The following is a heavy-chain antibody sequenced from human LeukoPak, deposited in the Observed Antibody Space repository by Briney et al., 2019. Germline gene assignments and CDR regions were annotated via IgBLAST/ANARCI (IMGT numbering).Heavy chain of an antibody. CDR1: EFTLDDYA. CDR2: ISWDGGGT. V-gene: IGHV3-43D*03. D-gene: IGHD3-10*01. Sequence: GGSLRLSCAGSEFTLDDYAMQWVRQAPGKGLEWVSLISWDGGGTYYADTVKGRFTISRDNSKNSLYLQMNSLRAEDTALYYCAKDMAAYYYASGNIDYWGQGTLVTVSP. J-gene: IGHJ4*02. CDR3: AKDMAAYYYASGNIDY.